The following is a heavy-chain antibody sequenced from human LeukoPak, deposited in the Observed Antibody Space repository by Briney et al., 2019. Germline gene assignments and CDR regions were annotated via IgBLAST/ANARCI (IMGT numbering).Heavy chain of an antibody. V-gene: IGHV3-30*02. J-gene: IGHJ4*02. CDR2: IRYDGSNK. CDR1: GFTFSSYG. Sequence: GGSLRLSCAASGFTFSSYGMHWVRQAPGKGLEWVAFIRYDGSNKYYADSVKGRFTISRDNAKNSLYLQMNSLRAEDTAVYYCARVNGDRYCSGGSCYSAAYSDYWGQGTLVTVSS. CDR3: ARVNGDRYCSGGSCYSAAYSDY. D-gene: IGHD2-15*01.